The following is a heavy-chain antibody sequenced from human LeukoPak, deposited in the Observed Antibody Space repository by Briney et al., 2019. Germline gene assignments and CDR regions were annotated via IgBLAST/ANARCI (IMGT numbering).Heavy chain of an antibody. CDR3: ARLRSGSSYNWFDP. CDR2: IIPVLGIT. J-gene: IGHJ5*02. V-gene: IGHV1-69*02. Sequence: SVKVSCKASGGTFISYTINWVRQAPGQGLEWMGKIIPVLGITNYAQKFQGKVTITADKSTSTAYMELSSLRSEDTAVYYCARLRSGSSYNWFDPWGQGTLVTVSS. CDR1: GGTFISYT. D-gene: IGHD6-13*01.